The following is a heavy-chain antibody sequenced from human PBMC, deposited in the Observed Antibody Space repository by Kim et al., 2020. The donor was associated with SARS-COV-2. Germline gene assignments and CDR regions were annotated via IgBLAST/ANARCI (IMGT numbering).Heavy chain of an antibody. Sequence: RRTSYADSGKGRFTISRDNAKNTLYLQMNSLRAEDTAVYYCARGVVPNYWGQGTLVTVSS. D-gene: IGHD3-3*01. V-gene: IGHV3-74*01. CDR2: RRT. J-gene: IGHJ4*02. CDR3: ARGVVPNY.